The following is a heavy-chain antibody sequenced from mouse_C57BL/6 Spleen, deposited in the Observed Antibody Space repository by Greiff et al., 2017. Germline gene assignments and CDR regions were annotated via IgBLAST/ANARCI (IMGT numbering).Heavy chain of an antibody. CDR2: LYPGSGNT. Sequence: VQLQQSGAELVRPGASVKLSCKASGYTFTDYYINWVKQRPGQGLEWIARLYPGSGNTYYNEKFKGKATLTAEKSSSTAYMQLSSLTSEDSAVYFCARGVTTGTGYFDVWGTGTTVTVSS. D-gene: IGHD4-1*01. CDR1: GYTFTDYY. V-gene: IGHV1-76*01. J-gene: IGHJ1*03. CDR3: ARGVTTGTGYFDV.